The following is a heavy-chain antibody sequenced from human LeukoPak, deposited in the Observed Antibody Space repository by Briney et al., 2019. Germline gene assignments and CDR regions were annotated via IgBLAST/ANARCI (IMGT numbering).Heavy chain of an antibody. J-gene: IGHJ6*03. Sequence: PSQTLSLTCTVSGGPISSYYWTWIRQPAGKGLEYLGRIHASGNTYYNPSLNSRVAISIDTSKNQFSLKVSSVAAADTAVYYCARDLGYGYYFYYYLDVWGKGTTVTVSS. CDR1: GGPISSYY. CDR2: IHASGNT. D-gene: IGHD5-18*01. V-gene: IGHV4-61*02. CDR3: ARDLGYGYYFYYYLDV.